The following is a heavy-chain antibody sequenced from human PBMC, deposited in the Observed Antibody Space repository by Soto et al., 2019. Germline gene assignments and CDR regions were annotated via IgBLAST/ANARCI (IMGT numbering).Heavy chain of an antibody. CDR1: GFSFSISP. CDR3: ARDPKTSGGQHWAFNYFDS. J-gene: IGHJ4*02. Sequence: QVQLVESGGGVVQPGRSLRLSCAASGFSFSISPMHWVRQAPGKGPEWVALISYDGTNKFYADSVKGRFTISRDNSKRTLYLQVDSLRPGDAAVYYCARDPKTSGGQHWAFNYFDSWGQGTLVTVSS. CDR2: ISYDGTNK. V-gene: IGHV3-30-3*01. D-gene: IGHD7-27*01.